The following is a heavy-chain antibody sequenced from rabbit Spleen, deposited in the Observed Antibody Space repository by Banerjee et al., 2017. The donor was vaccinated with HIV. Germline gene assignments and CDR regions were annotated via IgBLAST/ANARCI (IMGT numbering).Heavy chain of an antibody. Sequence: QEQLVESGGGLVQPEGSLTLTCKASGFDFSANTMCWVRQAPGKGPEWIGCINTGSGSAYYASWVISRFTITSNTNQNTVTLQMTSLTGADTATYFCARVDAGYNIYGYDMVGYYFTLWGQGTLVTVS. CDR3: ARVDAGYNIYGYDMVGYYFTL. D-gene: IGHD6-1*01. V-gene: IGHV1S47*01. CDR1: GFDFSANT. CDR2: INTGSGSA. J-gene: IGHJ4*01.